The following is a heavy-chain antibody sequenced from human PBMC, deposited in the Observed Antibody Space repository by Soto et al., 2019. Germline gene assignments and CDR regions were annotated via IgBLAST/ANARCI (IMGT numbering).Heavy chain of an antibody. D-gene: IGHD1-26*01. Sequence: ASVKVSCKASGCSFTSLDINWVRPTAVQGLEWMGWMEPSTGRTGYAQKFQGRVTMTRDTYINTAYMELTTLTSDDTAFYYCARGVSAGVDYWGQGTRVTVSS. CDR2: MEPSTGRT. J-gene: IGHJ4*02. V-gene: IGHV1-8*01. CDR3: ARGVSAGVDY. CDR1: GCSFTSLD.